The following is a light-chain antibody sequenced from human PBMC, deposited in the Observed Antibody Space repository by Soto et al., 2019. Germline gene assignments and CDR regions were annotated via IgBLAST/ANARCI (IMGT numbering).Light chain of an antibody. CDR2: EVS. CDR1: SSDVGDYNY. V-gene: IGLV2-14*01. Sequence: QSALTQPASVSGSPGQSITISCTGTSSDVGDYNYVSWYQQHPGKAPKLMIYEVSNRPSGVSNRFSGSKSGNTASLTISGLQAEDEADYYCSSYTSSNTGVFGGGTKFTVL. J-gene: IGLJ3*02. CDR3: SSYTSSNTGV.